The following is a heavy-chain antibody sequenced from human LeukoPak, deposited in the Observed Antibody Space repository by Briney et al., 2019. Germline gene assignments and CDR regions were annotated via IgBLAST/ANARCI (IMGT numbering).Heavy chain of an antibody. CDR3: AKIDIVVVPAAMTTFDY. Sequence: GGSLRLSCAASGFTFSSYAMSWVRQAPGKGLEWVSAISGSGGSTYYVDSVKGRFTISRDNSKNTLYLQMNSLRAEDTAVYYCAKIDIVVVPAAMTTFDYWGQGTLVTVSS. V-gene: IGHV3-23*01. CDR1: GFTFSSYA. J-gene: IGHJ4*02. CDR2: ISGSGGST. D-gene: IGHD2-2*01.